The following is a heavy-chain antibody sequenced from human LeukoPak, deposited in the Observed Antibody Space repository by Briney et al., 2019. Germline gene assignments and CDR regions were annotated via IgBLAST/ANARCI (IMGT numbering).Heavy chain of an antibody. Sequence: ASVKISCKASGYTFTSYYMHCVRHAPGRGLEWMGIIIPSGGSTSYAQKFRGRVSMTRDPYRSTVYKELSSLRSEDAVVYYCARDVRLGGSGIDYWGQGTLVTVSS. CDR1: GYTFTSYY. CDR3: ARDVRLGGSGIDY. V-gene: IGHV1-46*01. J-gene: IGHJ4*02. D-gene: IGHD3-10*01. CDR2: IIPSGGST.